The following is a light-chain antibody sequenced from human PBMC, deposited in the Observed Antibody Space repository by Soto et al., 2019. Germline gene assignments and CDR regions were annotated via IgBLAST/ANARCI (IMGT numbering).Light chain of an antibody. CDR3: QQTNTFHPLT. Sequence: DIQMTQSPSSVSASVGDRVTITCRASQGISNWLAWYQQQPGKAPNLLIYAASSLQSGVPSRFSGGGSGTHFTLIISSLQPEDFATYYCQQTNTFHPLTFGGGTKVEIK. J-gene: IGKJ4*01. V-gene: IGKV1-12*01. CDR1: QGISNW. CDR2: AAS.